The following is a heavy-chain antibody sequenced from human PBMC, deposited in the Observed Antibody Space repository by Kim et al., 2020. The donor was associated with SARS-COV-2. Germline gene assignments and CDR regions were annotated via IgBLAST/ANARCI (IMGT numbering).Heavy chain of an antibody. CDR2: INHSGST. CDR1: GGSFSGYY. V-gene: IGHV4-34*01. J-gene: IGHJ5*02. CDR3: ARGPCSSTSCYEAGGTNARWFEASP. Sequence: SETLSLTCAVYGGSFSGYYWSWIRQPPGKGLEWIGEINHSGSTNYNPSLKSRVTISVDTSKNQFSLKLSSVTAADTAVYYCARGPCSSTSCYEAGGTNARWFEASPWGQGTLVTVSS. D-gene: IGHD2-2*01.